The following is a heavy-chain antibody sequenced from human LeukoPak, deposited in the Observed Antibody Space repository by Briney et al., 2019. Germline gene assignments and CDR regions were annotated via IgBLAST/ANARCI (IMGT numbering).Heavy chain of an antibody. J-gene: IGHJ5*01. D-gene: IGHD3-10*01. V-gene: IGHV4-34*01. CDR1: GGSFSNYY. Sequence: SETLSLTCAVYGGSFSNYYWSWIRQPPGKGLEWIGEINHRGSTSYKPSLKSRVTISLDTSKNQFSLKLSSVTAADTAVYYSPRGRGRAVIITTSRRSFWFDSWGQGTLVTVSS. CDR3: PRGRGRAVIITTSRRSFWFDS. CDR2: INHRGST.